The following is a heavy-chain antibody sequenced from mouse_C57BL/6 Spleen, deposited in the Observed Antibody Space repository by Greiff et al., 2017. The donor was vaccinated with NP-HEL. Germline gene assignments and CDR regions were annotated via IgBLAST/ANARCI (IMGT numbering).Heavy chain of an antibody. J-gene: IGHJ2*01. D-gene: IGHD1-1*01. CDR2: ISYDGSN. Sequence: VQLKESGPGLVKPSQSLSLTCSVTGYSITSGYYWNWIRQFPGNKLEWMGYISYDGSNNYNPSLKNRISITRDTSKNQFFLKLNSVTTEDTATYYCARDTYYYASSTGNFDYWGQGTTLTVSS. V-gene: IGHV3-6*01. CDR1: GYSITSGYY. CDR3: ARDTYYYASSTGNFDY.